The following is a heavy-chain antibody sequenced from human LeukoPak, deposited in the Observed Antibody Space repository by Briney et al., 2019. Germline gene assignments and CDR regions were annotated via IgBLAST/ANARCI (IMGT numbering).Heavy chain of an antibody. CDR1: GGSISSGGYY. Sequence: SETLSLTCTVSGGSISSGGYYWSWIRQHPGKGLEWFGYIYYSGSTYYNPSLKSRVTISVDTSKNQFPLKLSSVTAADTAVYYCAREVADYDSSGYYSSGDWFDPWGQGTLVTVSS. D-gene: IGHD3-22*01. CDR3: AREVADYDSSGYYSSGDWFDP. CDR2: IYYSGST. J-gene: IGHJ5*02. V-gene: IGHV4-31*03.